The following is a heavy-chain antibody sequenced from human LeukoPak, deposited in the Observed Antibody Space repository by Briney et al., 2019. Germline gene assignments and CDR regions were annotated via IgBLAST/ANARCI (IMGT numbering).Heavy chain of an antibody. D-gene: IGHD6-13*01. J-gene: IGHJ5*02. CDR1: GGSISTYY. CDR3: ARSHTSSWNWFDP. Sequence: SETLSFTCTVSGGSISTYYWSWIRQPPGKGLEWIGYIYYSGSANYNPSLKSRVTMSVDTSKNQFSLKLNSVTAADTAVYYCARSHTSSWNWFDPWGQGTLVTVSS. V-gene: IGHV4-59*01. CDR2: IYYSGSA.